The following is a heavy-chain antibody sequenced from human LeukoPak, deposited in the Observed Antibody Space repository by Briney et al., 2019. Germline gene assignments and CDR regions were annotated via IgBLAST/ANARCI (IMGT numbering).Heavy chain of an antibody. CDR2: INSYGSST. CDR3: ARGVGYCSSTSCYWWFDP. CDR1: GFTFSSYW. V-gene: IGHV3-74*01. Sequence: QPGGSLRLSCGASGFTFSSYWMQGVRQAPGKGVVWVSRINSYGSSTSYADSVKGRFTISRDNAKNTLYLQMNSLRAEDTAVYYCARGVGYCSSTSCYWWFDPWGQGTLVTVSS. D-gene: IGHD2-2*01. J-gene: IGHJ5*02.